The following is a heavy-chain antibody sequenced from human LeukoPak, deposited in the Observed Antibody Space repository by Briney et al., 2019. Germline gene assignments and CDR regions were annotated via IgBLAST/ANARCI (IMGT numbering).Heavy chain of an antibody. Sequence: SQTLSLTCTVSGGSISSGDYYWSWIRQPPGKGLEWIGYIYYSGSTYYNPSLKSRVTISVDTSKNQLSLKLSSVTAADTAVYYCARVPPIAGYSSSWYLGAFDIWGQGTMVTVSS. J-gene: IGHJ3*02. CDR3: ARVPPIAGYSSSWYLGAFDI. D-gene: IGHD6-13*01. CDR1: GGSISSGDYY. CDR2: IYYSGST. V-gene: IGHV4-30-4*01.